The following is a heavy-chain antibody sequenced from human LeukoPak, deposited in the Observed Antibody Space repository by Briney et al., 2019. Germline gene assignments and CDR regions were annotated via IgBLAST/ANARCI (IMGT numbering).Heavy chain of an antibody. CDR2: ISSSGSTI. J-gene: IGHJ4*02. V-gene: IGHV3-48*03. CDR3: ARELVVRGVMDY. CDR1: GFTFSSYE. Sequence: PGGSLRLSCAASGFTFSSYEMNWVRQAPGKGLEWVPYISSSGSTIYYADSVKGRFTISRDNAKNSLYLQMNSLRAEDTAVYYCARELVVRGVMDYWGQGTLVTVSS. D-gene: IGHD3-10*01.